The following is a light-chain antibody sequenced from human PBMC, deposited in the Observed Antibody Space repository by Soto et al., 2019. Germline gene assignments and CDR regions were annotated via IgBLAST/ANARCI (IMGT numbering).Light chain of an antibody. Sequence: ISMTQSPATLSVSPGERAILPCRAGQTIYSNVAWYQQRPGQAARLLIHRASASATGVPGRFSGSASRTEFTLTLNPLPSEDFPLYYCQPYQGLSTFRQG. CDR2: RAS. V-gene: IGKV3-15*01. CDR3: QPYQGLST. CDR1: QTIYSN. J-gene: IGKJ1*01.